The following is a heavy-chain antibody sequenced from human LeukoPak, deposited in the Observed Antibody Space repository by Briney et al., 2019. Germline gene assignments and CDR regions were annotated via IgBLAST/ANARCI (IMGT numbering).Heavy chain of an antibody. CDR1: GFTFSSYS. D-gene: IGHD2-21*02. Sequence: GGSLRLSCAASGFTFSSYSMNWVRQAPGKGLEWVSSISSSSSYMYYADSVKGRFTISRDNAKNSLYLQMNSLRAEDTAVYYCARISVAYCGGDCYSGFDPWGQGTLVTVSS. V-gene: IGHV3-21*01. CDR2: ISSSSSYM. J-gene: IGHJ5*02. CDR3: ARISVAYCGGDCYSGFDP.